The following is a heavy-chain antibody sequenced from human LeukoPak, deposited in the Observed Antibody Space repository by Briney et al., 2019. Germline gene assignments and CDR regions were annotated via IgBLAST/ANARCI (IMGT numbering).Heavy chain of an antibody. J-gene: IGHJ6*02. V-gene: IGHV1-18*04. Sequence: ASVRVSCKAAGYTFTSYFITWVRQAPGQGLEWMGWVSSYNGNANYAQRFLGRVTMTTVTATSTAYMDLRSLRSDDTAVFYCARANYYSGMDVWGQGTTVTVSS. CDR3: ARANYYSGMDV. CDR2: VSSYNGNA. CDR1: GYTFTSYF.